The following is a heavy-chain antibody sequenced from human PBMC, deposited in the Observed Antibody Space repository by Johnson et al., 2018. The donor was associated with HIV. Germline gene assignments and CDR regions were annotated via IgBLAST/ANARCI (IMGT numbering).Heavy chain of an antibody. CDR2: IYSGGST. CDR3: GRESTGAGTAFDI. J-gene: IGHJ3*02. D-gene: IGHD2-8*02. Sequence: MQLVESGGGVVQPGGSLRLSCAASGFTVSSNYMSWVRQAPGKGLEWVSVIYSGGSTYYADSVKGRFTISRDNAKNTLYLQMNSLRVDDTAVYYCGRESTGAGTAFDIWGQGTMVTVSS. CDR1: GFTVSSNY. V-gene: IGHV3-66*01.